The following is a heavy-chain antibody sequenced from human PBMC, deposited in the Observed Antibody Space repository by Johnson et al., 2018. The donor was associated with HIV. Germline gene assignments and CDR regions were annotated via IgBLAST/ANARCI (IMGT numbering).Heavy chain of an antibody. V-gene: IGHV3-23*04. D-gene: IGHD3-16*02. CDR2: ISGSGDNT. J-gene: IGHJ3*02. CDR3: AKDFMITFGEVVVWDAFDM. Sequence: VQLVESGGGLVHPGGSLRLSCAAFRFPFISYAITWVPQSPGKAVEWLSGISGSGDNTYYTHSVQARFTISRNNSKSTLNLQMNSLRAEDTAVYYCAKDFMITFGEVVVWDAFDMWGQGTLVSVSS. CDR1: RFPFISYA.